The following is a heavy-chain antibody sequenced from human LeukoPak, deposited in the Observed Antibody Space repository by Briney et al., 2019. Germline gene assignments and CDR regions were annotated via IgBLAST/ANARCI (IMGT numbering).Heavy chain of an antibody. Sequence: GASVKVSCKASGYTFTGYYMHWVRQAPGKGLEWMGGFDVEGGETIYARKFQGRVTMTEDTSTDTAYMELSSLRSEDTAVYYCAALQFWGQGTLVTVSS. CDR3: AALQF. J-gene: IGHJ4*02. CDR2: FDVEGGET. V-gene: IGHV1-24*01. CDR1: GYTFTGYY.